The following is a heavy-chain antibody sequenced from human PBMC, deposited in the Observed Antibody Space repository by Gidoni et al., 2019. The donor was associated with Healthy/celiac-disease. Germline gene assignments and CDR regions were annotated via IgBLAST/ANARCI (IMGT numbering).Heavy chain of an antibody. D-gene: IGHD6-13*01. J-gene: IGHJ4*02. CDR2: ISSSSSYI. V-gene: IGHV3-21*01. CDR1: GSTFSSYS. CDR3: ARDRLSRSNLYSSSWYGGTFDY. Sequence: EVQLVESGGGLVTPGGSLRLSCPASGSTFSSYSMNGVRQAPGKGLEWVSSISSSSSYIYYADSVKGRFTISRDNAKNSLYLQMNTLRVEDTAVYYCARDRLSRSNLYSSSWYGGTFDYWGQGTLVTVSS.